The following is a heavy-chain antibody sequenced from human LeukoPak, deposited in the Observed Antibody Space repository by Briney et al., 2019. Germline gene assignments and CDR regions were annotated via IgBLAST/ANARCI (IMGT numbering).Heavy chain of an antibody. D-gene: IGHD2-21*01. Sequence: SETLSLTCTVSGGSISSYYWSWIRQPPGKGLEWIGYIYYSGSTNYNPSLKSRVTISVDTSKNQFSLKLSSVTAADTAVYFCARFEKYYGSNYHYLDYWGPGILVTVSS. J-gene: IGHJ4*02. CDR2: IYYSGST. CDR1: GGSISSYY. V-gene: IGHV4-59*08. CDR3: ARFEKYYGSNYHYLDY.